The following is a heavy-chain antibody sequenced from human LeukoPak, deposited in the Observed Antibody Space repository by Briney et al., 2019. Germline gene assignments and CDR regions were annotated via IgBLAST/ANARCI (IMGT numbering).Heavy chain of an antibody. Sequence: GGSLRLSCAASGFTFSSYGMNWVRQAPGKGLEWVSSISSSGDYINYADSVRGRFTISRDDAKNSLYLQMNSLRVEDTAVYYCSRRQLADYWGQGTLVTVSS. J-gene: IGHJ4*02. D-gene: IGHD6-13*01. CDR2: ISSSGDYI. CDR3: SRRQLADY. V-gene: IGHV3-21*01. CDR1: GFTFSSYG.